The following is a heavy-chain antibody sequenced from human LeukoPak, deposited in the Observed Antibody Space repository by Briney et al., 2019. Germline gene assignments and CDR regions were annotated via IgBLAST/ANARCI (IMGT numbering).Heavy chain of an antibody. Sequence: GGSLGLSCAASGFTFSSYSMNWVRQAPGKGLEWVSSISSSSSYIYYADSVKGRFTISRDNAKNSLYLQMSSLRAEDTAVYYCARDQDLPAAHFDYWGQGTLVTVSS. CDR3: ARDQDLPAAHFDY. V-gene: IGHV3-21*01. D-gene: IGHD2-2*01. CDR1: GFTFSSYS. J-gene: IGHJ4*02. CDR2: ISSSSSYI.